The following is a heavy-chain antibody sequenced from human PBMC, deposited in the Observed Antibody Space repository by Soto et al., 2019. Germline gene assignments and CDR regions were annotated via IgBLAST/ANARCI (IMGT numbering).Heavy chain of an antibody. Sequence: SETLSLTCSVSGDSICTVDYCWAWIRQPPGQALEYIGYIYKSATTYYNPSFESRVAISLDTSKSQFSLNVTSVTAADTAVYFCARGRYCLTGRCFPNWFDSWGQGTLVTVSS. CDR1: GDSICTVDYC. J-gene: IGHJ5*01. D-gene: IGHD2-15*01. V-gene: IGHV4-30-4*01. CDR3: ARGRYCLTGRCFPNWFDS. CDR2: IYKSATT.